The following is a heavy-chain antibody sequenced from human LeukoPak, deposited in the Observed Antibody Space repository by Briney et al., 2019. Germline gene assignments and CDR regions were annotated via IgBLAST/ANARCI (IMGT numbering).Heavy chain of an antibody. D-gene: IGHD3-10*01. Sequence: ESLKISRKGSGYSLTSYWIGWGRQMPGKGVEWMGIFYPGDSDNRYSPPFQGQVTIPADKSVSTAYLHWTPLKTAYTSVCYCARHTSVLLWFGELSGYFDYWLQRTVVTVSS. CDR3: ARHTSVLLWFGELSGYFDY. J-gene: IGHJ4*02. CDR1: GYSLTSYW. CDR2: FYPGDSDN. V-gene: IGHV5-51*01.